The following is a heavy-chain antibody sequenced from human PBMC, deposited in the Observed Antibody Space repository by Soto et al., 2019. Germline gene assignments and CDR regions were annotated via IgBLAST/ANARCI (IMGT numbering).Heavy chain of an antibody. CDR1: GFSLSTTGVG. Sequence: GSGPTLVNPTQTVTLTCTFSGFSLSTTGVGVGWIRPPPGKALEWLALFYWDDDKHYSPSLKSRLTITKDTSKNQVVLTMTNMDPLDTATYYCAKRRSYGDFHHWGQGTLVTVSS. J-gene: IGHJ1*01. CDR3: AKRRSYGDFHH. V-gene: IGHV2-5*02. D-gene: IGHD4-17*01. CDR2: FYWDDDK.